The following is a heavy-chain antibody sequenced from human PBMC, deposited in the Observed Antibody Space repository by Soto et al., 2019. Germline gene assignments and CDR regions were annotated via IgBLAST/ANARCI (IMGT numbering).Heavy chain of an antibody. Sequence: EVQLVESGGGLVQPGGSLRLSCAASGFLLSNFEMNWVRQAPGKGLEWVSYISSRDSTIYYADSVQGRFTISRDNAKNSLYLQMNSLRAEDTAVYYCAPGGATGGDRWGQGTLVTVSS. CDR2: ISSRDSTI. J-gene: IGHJ4*02. CDR3: APGGATGGDR. V-gene: IGHV3-48*03. CDR1: GFLLSNFE. D-gene: IGHD2-8*02.